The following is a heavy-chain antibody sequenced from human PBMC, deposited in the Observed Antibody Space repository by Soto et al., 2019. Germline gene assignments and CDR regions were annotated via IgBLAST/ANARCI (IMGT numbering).Heavy chain of an antibody. CDR2: IYYSGST. Sequence: SETLSLTCTVSGGSISGYYWSWIRQPPGKGLEWIGYIYYSGSTDYNPSLKSRVTISVDTSKNQFSLKLSSVTAADTAVYYCASYDILTGYYYYWGKGSLVTVSS. J-gene: IGHJ4*02. CDR1: GGSISGYY. V-gene: IGHV4-59*08. D-gene: IGHD3-9*01. CDR3: ASYDILTGYYYY.